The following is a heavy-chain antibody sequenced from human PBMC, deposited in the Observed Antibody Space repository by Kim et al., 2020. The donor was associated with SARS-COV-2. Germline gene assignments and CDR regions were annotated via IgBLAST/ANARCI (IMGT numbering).Heavy chain of an antibody. J-gene: IGHJ6*02. D-gene: IGHD2-15*01. Sequence: ADSVKGRFTIARDNSKNTLYLQMNSLRAEDTAVYYCDRCSGGSCLYGMDGWGQGTTVTVSS. CDR3: DRCSGGSCLYGMDG. V-gene: IGHV3-66*01.